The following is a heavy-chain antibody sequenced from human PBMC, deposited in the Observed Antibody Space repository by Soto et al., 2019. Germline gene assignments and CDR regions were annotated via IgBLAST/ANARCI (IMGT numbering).Heavy chain of an antibody. CDR1: GFIFRNFG. CDR2: IWYDGSNQ. CDR3: ARDRGGLKYFDL. Sequence: QVQLVESGGGVVQPGKSLRLSCAASGFIFRNFGMHWVRQAPGKGLEWLAFIWYDGSNQYYGDSVKGRFTISRDNSKNTLFLQMNSLRADDTAVYYCARDRGGLKYFDLWGRGSQVTVSS. V-gene: IGHV3-33*01. D-gene: IGHD3-10*01. J-gene: IGHJ2*01.